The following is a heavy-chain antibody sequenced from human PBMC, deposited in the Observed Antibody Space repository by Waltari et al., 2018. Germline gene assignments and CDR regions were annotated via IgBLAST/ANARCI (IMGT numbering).Heavy chain of an antibody. J-gene: IGHJ2*01. CDR1: GGSISSYY. V-gene: IGHV4-59*01. CDR2: IYYSGST. Sequence: QVQLQESGPGLVKPSETLSLTCTVPGGSISSYYWSWIRQPPGKGLEWIGYIYYSGSTNYNPSLKSRVTISVDTSKNQFSLKLSSVTAADTAVYYCARLDVDRADWYFDLWGRGTLVTVSS. CDR3: ARLDVDRADWYFDL. D-gene: IGHD5-12*01.